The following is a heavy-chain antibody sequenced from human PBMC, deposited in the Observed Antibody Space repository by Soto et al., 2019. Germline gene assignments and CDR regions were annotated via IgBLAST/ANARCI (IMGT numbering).Heavy chain of an antibody. CDR1: GDSVSSNRAA. D-gene: IGHD6-13*01. J-gene: IGHJ4*02. Sequence: SQTLSLTCVISGDSVSSNRAARNWVRQSPSRGLEWLGRTYYRSKWKNDYALSVNSRITINPDTSKNQFSLQLNSVTPEDTAVYYCVRGVDSSFDYWGQGTLVTGSS. CDR2: TYYRSKWKN. V-gene: IGHV6-1*01. CDR3: VRGVDSSFDY.